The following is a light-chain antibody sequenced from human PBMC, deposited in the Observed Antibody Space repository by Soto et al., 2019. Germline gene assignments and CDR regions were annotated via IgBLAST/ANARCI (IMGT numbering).Light chain of an antibody. CDR3: QHRSTWPRA. V-gene: IGKV3-11*01. Sequence: EIVLTQSPATLSLSPGERATLSCRASQIVGIYLGWYQQRPGQAPRLLIYDASKRAAGIPARFSGSGSGTDFTLTINSLEPEDFAVYYCQHRSTWPRAFGQGTRLEIK. CDR1: QIVGIY. CDR2: DAS. J-gene: IGKJ5*01.